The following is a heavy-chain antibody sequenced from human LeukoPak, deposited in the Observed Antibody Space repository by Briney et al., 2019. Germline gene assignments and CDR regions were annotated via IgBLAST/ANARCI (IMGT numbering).Heavy chain of an antibody. J-gene: IGHJ4*02. V-gene: IGHV4-59*08. Sequence: KPSETLSLTCTVSGGSISSYYWSWIRQPPGKGLEWIGYIYYSGSTNYNPSLKSRVTISVDTSKNQFSLKLSSVTAADTAVYYCARRGILTGYFDYWGQGTLVTVSS. CDR3: ARRGILTGYFDY. CDR2: IYYSGST. CDR1: GGSISSYY. D-gene: IGHD3-9*01.